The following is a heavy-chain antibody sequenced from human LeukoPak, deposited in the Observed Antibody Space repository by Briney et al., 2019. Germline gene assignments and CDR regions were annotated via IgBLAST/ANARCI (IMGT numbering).Heavy chain of an antibody. D-gene: IGHD3-9*01. Sequence: GGSLRLSCAASGFTSSSYEMNWVRQAPGKGLEWVSYISSSGSTIYYADSVKGRFTISRDNAKNSLYLQMNSLRAEDTAVYYCARDFPARYDILTGSFWGQGTLVTVSS. V-gene: IGHV3-48*03. CDR2: ISSSGSTI. CDR3: ARDFPARYDILTGSF. J-gene: IGHJ4*02. CDR1: GFTSSSYE.